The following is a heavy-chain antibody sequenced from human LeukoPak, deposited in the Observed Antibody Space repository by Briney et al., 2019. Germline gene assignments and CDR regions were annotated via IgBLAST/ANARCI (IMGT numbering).Heavy chain of an antibody. D-gene: IGHD6-19*01. CDR3: ARHAMGIAVADTDY. V-gene: IGHV1-18*01. J-gene: IGHJ4*02. CDR2: ISAYNGNT. CDR1: GYTFTSYG. Sequence: ASVKVSCKASGYTFTSYGISWVRQAPGQGLERMGWISAYNGNTNYAQKLQGRVTMTTDTSTSTAYMELRSLRSDDTAVYYCARHAMGIAVADTDYWGQGTLVTVSS.